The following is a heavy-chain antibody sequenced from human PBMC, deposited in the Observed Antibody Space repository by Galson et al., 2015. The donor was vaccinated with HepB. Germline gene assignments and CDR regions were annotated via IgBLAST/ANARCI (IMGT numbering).Heavy chain of an antibody. CDR3: ARGIQLWTGFDY. D-gene: IGHD5-18*01. Sequence: SLRLSCAASGFTFSSYGMHWVRQAPGKGLEWVAVIWYDGSNKYYADSVKGRFTISRDNSENTLYLQMNSLRAEDTAVYYCARGIQLWTGFDYWGQGTLVTVSS. J-gene: IGHJ4*02. CDR1: GFTFSSYG. V-gene: IGHV3-33*01. CDR2: IWYDGSNK.